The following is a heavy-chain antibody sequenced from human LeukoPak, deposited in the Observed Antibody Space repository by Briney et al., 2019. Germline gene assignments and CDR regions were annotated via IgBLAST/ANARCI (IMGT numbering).Heavy chain of an antibody. J-gene: IGHJ6*02. D-gene: IGHD1-14*01. CDR1: GGSISSYY. CDR2: TYYSGST. V-gene: IGHV4-59*01. CDR3: ARDIKGAPDV. Sequence: SETLSLTCTVSGGSISSYYWSWIRQPPGKGLEWIGYTYYSGSTNYNPSLKSRVTISVDTSKNQFSLKLSSVTAADTAVYYCARDIKGAPDVWGQGTTVTVSS.